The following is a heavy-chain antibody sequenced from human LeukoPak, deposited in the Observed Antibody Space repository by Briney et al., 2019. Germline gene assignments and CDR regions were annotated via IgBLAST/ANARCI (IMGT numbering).Heavy chain of an antibody. V-gene: IGHV1-69*04. CDR2: IIPILGIA. D-gene: IGHD6-13*01. CDR3: AGQQLVRNWFDP. J-gene: IGHJ5*01. Sequence: GASVKVSCKASGGTFSSYAVSWVRQAPGQGLEWMGRIIPILGIANYAQKFQGRVTITADKSTSTAYMELSSLRSEDTAVYYGAGQQLVRNWFDPWGQGTLVTVSS. CDR1: GGTFSSYA.